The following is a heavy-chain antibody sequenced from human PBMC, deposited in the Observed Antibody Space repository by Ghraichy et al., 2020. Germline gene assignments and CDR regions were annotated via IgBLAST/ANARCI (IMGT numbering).Heavy chain of an antibody. Sequence: SQTLSLTCTVSGGSISSYYWSWIRQPPGKGLEWIGYIYYSGSTNYNPSLKSRVTISVDTSKNQFSLKLSSVTAADTAVYYCAREGGGPYFDYWGQGTLVTVSS. CDR3: AREGGGPYFDY. CDR1: GGSISSYY. J-gene: IGHJ4*02. V-gene: IGHV4-59*01. CDR2: IYYSGST.